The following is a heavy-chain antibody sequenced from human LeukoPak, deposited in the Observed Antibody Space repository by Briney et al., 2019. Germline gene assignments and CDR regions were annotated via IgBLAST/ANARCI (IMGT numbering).Heavy chain of an antibody. CDR3: ARANYYGSGTYFNFDY. CDR1: GGSISSYY. J-gene: IGHJ4*02. D-gene: IGHD3-10*01. CDR2: IYYSGST. Sequence: SETLSLTCTVSGGSISSYYWSWIRQPPGKGLEWIGYIYYSGSTNYNPSLKSRVTISVDTSKNQFSLKLSSVTAADTAVYYCARANYYGSGTYFNFDYWGQGTLVTVSS. V-gene: IGHV4-59*01.